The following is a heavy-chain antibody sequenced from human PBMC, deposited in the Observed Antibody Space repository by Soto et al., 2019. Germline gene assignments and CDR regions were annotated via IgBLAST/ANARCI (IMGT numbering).Heavy chain of an antibody. CDR2: IKQDGSEK. J-gene: IGHJ4*02. V-gene: IGHV3-7*01. CDR3: ARDGVRFLEWLLLWDQPHDY. Sequence: GGSLRLSCAASGFTFSSYWMSWVRQAPGKGLEWVANIKQDGSEKYYVDSVKGRFTISRDNAKNSLYLQMNSLRAEDTAVYYCARDGVRFLEWLLLWDQPHDYWGQGTLVTVSS. CDR1: GFTFSSYW. D-gene: IGHD3-3*01.